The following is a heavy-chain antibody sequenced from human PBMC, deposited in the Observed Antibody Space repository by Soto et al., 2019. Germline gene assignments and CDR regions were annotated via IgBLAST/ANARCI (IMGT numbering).Heavy chain of an antibody. D-gene: IGHD3-10*01. J-gene: IGHJ6*02. CDR2: IIPIFGTA. Sequence: QVQLVQSGAEVKKPGSSVKVSCKASGGTFSSYAISWVRQAPGQGLEWMGGIIPIFGTANYAQKFQGRVTLTADESTSTAYMELSSLRSEDTAVYYCARSWPITIPRELEGYYGMDVWGQGTTVTVSS. V-gene: IGHV1-69*01. CDR1: GGTFSSYA. CDR3: ARSWPITIPRELEGYYGMDV.